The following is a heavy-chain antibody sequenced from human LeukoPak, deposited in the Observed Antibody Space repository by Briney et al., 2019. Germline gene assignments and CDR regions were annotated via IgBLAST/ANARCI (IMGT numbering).Heavy chain of an antibody. D-gene: IGHD1-26*01. V-gene: IGHV4-59*01. Sequence: SETLSLTSTVSGGSISSYYWSWIRQPPGKGLEWIGYIYYSGSTNYNPSLKSRVTISVDTSKNQFSLKLSSVTAADTAVYYCASDDGSPTGWFDPWGQGTLVTVSS. CDR2: IYYSGST. CDR3: ASDDGSPTGWFDP. CDR1: GGSISSYY. J-gene: IGHJ5*02.